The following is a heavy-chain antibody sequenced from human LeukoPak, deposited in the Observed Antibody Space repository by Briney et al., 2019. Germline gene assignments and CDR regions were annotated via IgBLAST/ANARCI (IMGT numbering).Heavy chain of an antibody. CDR1: GDSINDYY. D-gene: IGHD6-13*01. CDR3: ARRRAEGGSNGLYNWFDP. Sequence: SETLSLTCTVSGDSINDYYWGWLRQPPGKGLEWIGYIYFTGSTRYNPSLESRVTISVDTSKNQFSLKLSSVTAADTAVYYCARRRAEGGSNGLYNWFDPWGQGTLVTVSS. J-gene: IGHJ5*02. CDR2: IYFTGST. V-gene: IGHV4-59*08.